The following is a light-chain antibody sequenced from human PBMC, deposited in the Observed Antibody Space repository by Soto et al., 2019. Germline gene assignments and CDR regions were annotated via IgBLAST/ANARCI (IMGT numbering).Light chain of an antibody. CDR3: QQYNSYPWT. V-gene: IGKV1-5*01. CDR1: QSVSGW. Sequence: DIQMTQSPSALSASVGDRVTITCRASQSVSGWLAWYQQKPGKAPKLLIYDVSSLERGVPSRFSGSGSGTEFTLTISGLHPDDFATYYCQQYNSYPWTFGQGTKVDIK. J-gene: IGKJ1*01. CDR2: DVS.